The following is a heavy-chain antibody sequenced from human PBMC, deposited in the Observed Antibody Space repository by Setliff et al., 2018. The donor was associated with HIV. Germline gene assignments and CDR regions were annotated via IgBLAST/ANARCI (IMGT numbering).Heavy chain of an antibody. Sequence: GASVKVSCKASEYTFTGYYMHWVRQAPGQGLEWMGWINPNSGDTNYAQKFQGRVTITRDTSANTAYMELSRLRSDDTAVYFCARGALLAVFDFDHWGHGTPVTVSS. D-gene: IGHD3-10*01. CDR2: INPNSGDT. CDR3: ARGALLAVFDFDH. V-gene: IGHV1-2*02. J-gene: IGHJ4*01. CDR1: EYTFTGYY.